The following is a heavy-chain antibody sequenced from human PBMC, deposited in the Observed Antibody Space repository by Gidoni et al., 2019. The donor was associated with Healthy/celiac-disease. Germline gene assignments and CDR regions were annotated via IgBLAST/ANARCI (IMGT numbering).Heavy chain of an antibody. V-gene: IGHV3-9*01. Sequence: EVQLVESGGGLVQPGRSLRLSCAASGFTFDDYAMHWVRQAPGKGLGWVSGISWNSGSIGYADSVKGRFTISRDNAKNSLYLQMNSLRAEDTALYYCAKGVPAYKDAFDIWGQGTMVTVSS. CDR1: GFTFDDYA. CDR2: ISWNSGSI. J-gene: IGHJ3*02. D-gene: IGHD1-20*01. CDR3: AKGVPAYKDAFDI.